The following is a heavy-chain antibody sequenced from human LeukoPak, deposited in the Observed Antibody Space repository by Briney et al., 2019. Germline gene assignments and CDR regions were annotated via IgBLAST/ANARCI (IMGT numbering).Heavy chain of an antibody. D-gene: IGHD2-15*01. CDR3: ARVVRYCSGGSCYPQRFDP. J-gene: IGHJ5*02. Sequence: GGSLRLSCAASGFIFSSYWMSWVRQAPGKGLEWVANIKQDGSEKYYVDSVKGRFTISRDNAKNSLYLRMNSLRAEDTAVYYCARVVRYCSGGSCYPQRFDPWGQGTLVTVSS. CDR1: GFIFSSYW. CDR2: IKQDGSEK. V-gene: IGHV3-7*01.